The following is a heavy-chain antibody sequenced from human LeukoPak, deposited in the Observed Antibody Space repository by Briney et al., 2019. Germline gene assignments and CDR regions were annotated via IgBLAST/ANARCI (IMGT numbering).Heavy chain of an antibody. D-gene: IGHD6-13*01. Sequence: PSETLSLTCTVSGGSSGAIRSYYWAWVRQPPGKGLEWIGHMYYHGYTHYNPSLKSRVTISIDTSKSQFSLNLSSVTDADTAVCYCARAAAGLGNWFDPWGQGTLVTVSS. J-gene: IGHJ5*02. CDR2: MYYHGYT. CDR3: ARAAAGLGNWFDP. CDR1: GGSSGAIRSYY. V-gene: IGHV4-59*01.